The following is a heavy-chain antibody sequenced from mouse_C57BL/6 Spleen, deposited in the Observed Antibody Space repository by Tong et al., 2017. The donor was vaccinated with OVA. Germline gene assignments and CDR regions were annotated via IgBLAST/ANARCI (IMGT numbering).Heavy chain of an antibody. Sequence: EVQLQESGPELVKPGASVKIPCKASGYTFTDYNMDWVKQSHGKSLEWIGDINPNNGGTSYSQKFKGKATLTADKSSSTAYMQLSSLTYEDSAVYYCARRKDSSGPGFAYWGQGTLVTVSA. CDR2: INPNNGGT. D-gene: IGHD3-2*02. V-gene: IGHV1-18*01. J-gene: IGHJ3*01. CDR1: GYTFTDYN. CDR3: ARRKDSSGPGFAY.